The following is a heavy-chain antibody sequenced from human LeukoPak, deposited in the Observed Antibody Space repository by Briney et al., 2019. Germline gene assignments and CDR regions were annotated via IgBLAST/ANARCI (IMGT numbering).Heavy chain of an antibody. CDR2: INPDGGST. D-gene: IGHD6-19*01. Sequence: GASVKVSCKASGYTFTSYWIQWVRQAPGQGLEWMGLINPDGGSTAYAHRFQGRVTMTRNTSTSTVYMDLSSLRSEDTAVYYCARATYSSGWYFAYWGQGTLVTVSS. V-gene: IGHV1-46*01. CDR3: ARATYSSGWYFAY. J-gene: IGHJ4*02. CDR1: GYTFTSYW.